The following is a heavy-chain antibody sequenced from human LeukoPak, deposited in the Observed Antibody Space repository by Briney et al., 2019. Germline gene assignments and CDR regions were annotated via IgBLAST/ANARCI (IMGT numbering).Heavy chain of an antibody. V-gene: IGHV4-34*01. CDR1: GGSFNGHY. Sequence: SETLSLTCAVSGGSFNGHYWNWIRQPPGKGLEWIGEINHGGSTNYNPSLKSRVTISVDTSQKQFSLRLSSVTAADTAVYYCARGRYVTTRGGAAAGFLDYWGQGTLVTVST. J-gene: IGHJ4*02. CDR2: INHGGST. D-gene: IGHD6-13*01. CDR3: ARGRYVTTRGGAAAGFLDY.